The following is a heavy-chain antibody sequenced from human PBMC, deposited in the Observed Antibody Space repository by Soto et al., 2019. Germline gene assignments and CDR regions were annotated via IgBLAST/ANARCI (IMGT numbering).Heavy chain of an antibody. D-gene: IGHD6-6*01. V-gene: IGHV5-10-1*01. CDR1: GYSFTIYC. J-gene: IGHJ6*02. CDR3: ARPGLSSSSPGYYYGMDV. Sequence: PGESVKSSGKGSGYSFTIYCISWVLQMPWKGLEWMGRIDPSDSYTNYSPSFQGHVTISADKSISTAYLQWSSLKASDTAMYYCARPGLSSSSPGYYYGMDVWGQGTTVTVSS. CDR2: IDPSDSYT.